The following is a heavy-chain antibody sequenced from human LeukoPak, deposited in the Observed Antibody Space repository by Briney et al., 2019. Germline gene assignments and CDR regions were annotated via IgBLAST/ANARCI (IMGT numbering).Heavy chain of an antibody. CDR1: GFTFSSYG. V-gene: IGHV3-30*18. J-gene: IGHJ6*02. Sequence: PGGSLRLSCAASGFTFSSYGVHWVRQAPGKGLEWVAVISYDGSNKYYADSVKGRFTISRDNSKNTLYLQMNSLRAEDTAVYYCAKDLGGSGRDYYYYYGMDVWGQGTTVTVSS. CDR3: AKDLGGSGRDYYYYYGMDV. D-gene: IGHD3-10*01. CDR2: ISYDGSNK.